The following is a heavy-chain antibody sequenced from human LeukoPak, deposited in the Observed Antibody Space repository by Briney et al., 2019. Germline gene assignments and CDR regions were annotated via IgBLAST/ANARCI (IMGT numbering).Heavy chain of an antibody. Sequence: SETLSLTCTVSGGSISSYYWSWIRQPPGKGLEWIGYIYYSGSTNYNPSLKSRVTISVHTSKNQFSLKLSSVTAADTAVYYCASATYYYDSSGYYFAFDIWGQGTMVTVSS. D-gene: IGHD3-22*01. J-gene: IGHJ3*02. CDR1: GGSISSYY. CDR2: IYYSGST. CDR3: ASATYYYDSSGYYFAFDI. V-gene: IGHV4-59*01.